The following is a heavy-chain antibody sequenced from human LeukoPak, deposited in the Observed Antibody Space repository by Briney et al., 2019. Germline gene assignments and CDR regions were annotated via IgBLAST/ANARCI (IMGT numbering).Heavy chain of an antibody. CDR3: ARDSLGSMEY. D-gene: IGHD3-16*01. CDR1: GYSFTDYY. V-gene: IGHV1-18*04. J-gene: IGHJ4*02. CDR2: ISAYNGNT. Sequence: ASVKVSCKASGYSFTDYYMHWVRQAPGQGLEWMGWISAYNGNTNYAQRLQGRVTMTTDTSTSTAYMELRSLRSDDTAAYYCARDSLGSMEYWGQGTLVTVSS.